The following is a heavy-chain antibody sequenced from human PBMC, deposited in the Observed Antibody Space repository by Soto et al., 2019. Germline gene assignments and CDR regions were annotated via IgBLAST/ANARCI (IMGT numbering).Heavy chain of an antibody. CDR3: AKKRGATGSWFFDI. V-gene: IGHV3-23*01. CDR2: ISNSGVP. CDR1: GFIFANYA. D-gene: IGHD1-26*01. Sequence: EVQLLESGGGLVQPGGSLTLSCAASGFIFANYAVTWVRQAPGKGLEWVSSISNSGVPYYADSVKGRFTISRDNSKNTLFLQMNSLRVDDTAVFYCAKKRGATGSWFFDIWGSGTLVTVSS. J-gene: IGHJ2*01.